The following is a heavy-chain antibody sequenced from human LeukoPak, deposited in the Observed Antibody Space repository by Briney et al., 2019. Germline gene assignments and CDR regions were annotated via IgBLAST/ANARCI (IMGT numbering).Heavy chain of an antibody. CDR1: GYTFTSYD. Sequence: ASVKVSCKASGYTFTSYDINWVRQATGQGLEWMGWMNPNSGNTGYAQKFQGRVTMTRNTSISTAYMELSSLRSEDTAVYYCARGHRISPNGYGDYVDWGQGTLVTVSS. D-gene: IGHD4-17*01. J-gene: IGHJ4*02. CDR3: ARGHRISPNGYGDYVD. V-gene: IGHV1-8*01. CDR2: MNPNSGNT.